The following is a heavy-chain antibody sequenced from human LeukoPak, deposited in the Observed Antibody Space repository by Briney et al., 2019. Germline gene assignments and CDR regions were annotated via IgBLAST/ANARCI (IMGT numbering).Heavy chain of an antibody. V-gene: IGHV3-7*03. CDR1: GFTFSSYC. D-gene: IGHD3-10*01. CDR3: ARAQRSAVWRFGPMGNWFDP. Sequence: GGSLRLSCAACGFTFSSYCMSWVRQAPGKGLEWVANIKQDGSEKYYVDSVKGRFTISRDNAKNSLYLQMNSLRAEDTAVYYCARAQRSAVWRFGPMGNWFDPWGQGTLVTVSS. J-gene: IGHJ5*02. CDR2: IKQDGSEK.